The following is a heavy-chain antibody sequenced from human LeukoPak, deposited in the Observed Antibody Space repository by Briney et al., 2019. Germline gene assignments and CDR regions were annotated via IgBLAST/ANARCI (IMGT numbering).Heavy chain of an antibody. V-gene: IGHV1-8*03. J-gene: IGHJ6*03. CDR3: ARSSRRYQLLRRPHYYYYMDV. CDR1: GYTFTSYD. Sequence: GASVKVSCKASGYTFTSYDINWVRQATGQGLEWMGWMNPNSGNTGYAQKFQGRVTITRNISISTAYMELSSLRSEDTAVYYCARSSRRYQLLRRPHYYYYMDVWGKGTTVTVSS. CDR2: MNPNSGNT. D-gene: IGHD2-2*01.